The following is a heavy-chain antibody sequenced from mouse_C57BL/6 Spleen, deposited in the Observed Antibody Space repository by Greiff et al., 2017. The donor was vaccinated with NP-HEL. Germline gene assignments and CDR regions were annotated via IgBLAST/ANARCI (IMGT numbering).Heavy chain of an antibody. D-gene: IGHD1-1*01. CDR1: GYSFTDYN. V-gene: IGHV1-39*01. CDR2: INPNYGTT. J-gene: IGHJ3*01. CDR3: ARSGYYGSSYLAWFAY. Sequence: EVKVVESGPELVKPGASVKISCKASGYSFTDYNMNWVKQSNGKSLEWIGVINPNYGTTSYNQKFKGKATLTVDQSSSTAYMQLNSLTSEDSAVYYCARSGYYGSSYLAWFAYWGQGTLVTVSA.